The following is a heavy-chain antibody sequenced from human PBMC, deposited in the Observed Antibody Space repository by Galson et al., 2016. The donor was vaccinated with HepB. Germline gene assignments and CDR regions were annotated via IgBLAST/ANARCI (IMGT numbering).Heavy chain of an antibody. V-gene: IGHV3-9*01. D-gene: IGHD1-26*01. CDR1: GFIFKDYA. Sequence: SLRLSCAASGFIFKDYAMHWVRQAPGKGLEWVSSISWNSGSIGYADSVKGRFTISRDNAKNSLYLQMNSPRAEDTASYYCAQDKASMSVGATNFQHWGQGTLVTVSS. CDR2: ISWNSGSI. J-gene: IGHJ1*01. CDR3: AQDKASMSVGATNFQH.